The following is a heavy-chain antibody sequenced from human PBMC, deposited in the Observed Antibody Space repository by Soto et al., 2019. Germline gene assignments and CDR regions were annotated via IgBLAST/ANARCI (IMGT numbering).Heavy chain of an antibody. CDR1: GDTFKNCV. CDR3: AAELGFGKLSVV. CDR2: IIPLFGTT. J-gene: IGHJ6*02. V-gene: IGHV1-69*01. Sequence: QVQVVQSGVEVRRPGSSVKVSCKASGDTFKNCVISWVRQAPGQGLEWMAGIIPLFGTTDFAKRFQGRLTITTDESTTTAYMELSRLRSADTATYYCAAELGFGKLSVVWGQGTTVIVSS. D-gene: IGHD3-10*01.